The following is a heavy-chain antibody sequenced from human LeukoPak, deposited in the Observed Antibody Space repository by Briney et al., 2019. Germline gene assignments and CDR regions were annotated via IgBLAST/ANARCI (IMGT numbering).Heavy chain of an antibody. J-gene: IGHJ4*02. CDR2: IYYSGST. D-gene: IGHD5-12*01. V-gene: IGHV4-59*12. CDR3: ARGYSGYDFFDY. Sequence: SETLSLTCTVSGGSISSYYWSWIRQPPGKGLEWIGYIYYSGSTNYNPSLKSRVTISVDTSKNQFSLKLSSVTAADTAVYYCARGYSGYDFFDYWGQGTLVTVSS. CDR1: GGSISSYY.